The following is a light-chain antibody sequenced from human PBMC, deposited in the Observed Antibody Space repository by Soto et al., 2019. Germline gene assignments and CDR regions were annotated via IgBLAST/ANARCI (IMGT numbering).Light chain of an antibody. CDR3: SSDTSSSTHVV. CDR1: SSDVGGYNY. Sequence: QSALTQPASVSGSPGQSITISCTGTSSDVGGYNYVSWYQQHPGKAPKLMIYDVSNRPSGVSDRFSGSKSGNTATLTISGLQAEDEADYYCSSDTSSSTHVVFGGEIKLTVL. CDR2: DVS. J-gene: IGLJ2*01. V-gene: IGLV2-14*01.